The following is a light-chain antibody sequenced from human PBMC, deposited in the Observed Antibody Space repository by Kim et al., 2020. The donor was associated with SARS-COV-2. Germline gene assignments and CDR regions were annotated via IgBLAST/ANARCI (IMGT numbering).Light chain of an antibody. J-gene: IGLJ1*01. CDR3: SSYAGGDIFV. CDR1: SSDIGDYNY. V-gene: IGLV2-8*01. Sequence: QSALTQPPSASGSPGQSVTISCTGTSSDIGDYNYVSWYQHHPGRAPKVIIYEVNRRPSGVPDRFSGSKSANTASLTVSGLQPDDEADYYCSSYAGGDIFVFGTGTKVPVL. CDR2: EVN.